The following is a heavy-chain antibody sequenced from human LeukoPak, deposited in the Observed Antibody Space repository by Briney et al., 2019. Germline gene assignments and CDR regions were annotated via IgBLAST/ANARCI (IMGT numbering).Heavy chain of an antibody. J-gene: IGHJ5*02. CDR2: IFYSGGT. D-gene: IGHD6-19*01. V-gene: IGHV4-39*07. Sequence: SETLSLTCTVSGGSINTPNYYWGWIRQTPGKGLEWIGNIFYSGGTYYSPSLKSRVTISLDTSRNQFSLKLSSVTAADTAVYYCARVGSSGWPNWFDPWGQGTLVTVSS. CDR1: GGSINTPNYY. CDR3: ARVGSSGWPNWFDP.